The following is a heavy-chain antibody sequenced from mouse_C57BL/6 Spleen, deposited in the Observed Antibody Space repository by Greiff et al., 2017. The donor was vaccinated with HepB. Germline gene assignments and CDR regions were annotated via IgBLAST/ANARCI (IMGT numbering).Heavy chain of an antibody. CDR2: ILPGSGST. V-gene: IGHV1-9*01. D-gene: IGHD1-1*01. CDR3: AKKFTTVVAYYAMDY. Sequence: QVQLKQSGAELMKPGASVKLSCKATGYTFTGYWIEWVKQRPGHGLEWIGEILPGSGSTNYNEKFKGKATFTADTSSNTAYMQLSSLTTEDSAIYYCAKKFTTVVAYYAMDYWGQGTSVTVSS. CDR1: GYTFTGYW. J-gene: IGHJ4*01.